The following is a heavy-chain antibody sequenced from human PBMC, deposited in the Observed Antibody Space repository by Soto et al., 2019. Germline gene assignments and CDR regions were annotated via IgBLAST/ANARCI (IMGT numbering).Heavy chain of an antibody. Sequence: QITLNESGPTQVKPRQTLTLTCTFSGFSLTTSGVGVGWIRQSPGKPPEWLALIYWDDDKRYSPSLKSSLTITKDTSKNQVVLTMADLDPADTATYYCAHRVLRTVFGLVTTTAIYFDFWGQGTPVAVSS. CDR3: AHRVLRTVFGLVTTTAIYFDF. J-gene: IGHJ4*02. D-gene: IGHD3-3*01. CDR2: IYWDDDK. CDR1: GFSLTTSGVG. V-gene: IGHV2-5*02.